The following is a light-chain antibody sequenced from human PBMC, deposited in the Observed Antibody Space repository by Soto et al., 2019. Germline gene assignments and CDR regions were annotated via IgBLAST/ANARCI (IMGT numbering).Light chain of an antibody. CDR1: QSVSSDY. V-gene: IGKV3-20*01. J-gene: IGKJ4*01. Sequence: EIVLTQSPGTLSLSPGERATLSCRASQSVSSDYLAWYQQKPGQAPRLLIFGASSRATGIPERFSGSGSGTDFTLTISRLEPEXFAVYYXQQYGTSPVTFGGGTKVEIK. CDR2: GAS. CDR3: QQYGTSPVT.